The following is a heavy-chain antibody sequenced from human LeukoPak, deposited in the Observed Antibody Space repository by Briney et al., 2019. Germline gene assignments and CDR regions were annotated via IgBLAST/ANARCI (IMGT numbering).Heavy chain of an antibody. J-gene: IGHJ4*02. V-gene: IGHV4-59*01. CDR1: SGSISSYY. CDR2: IYYSGST. Sequence: SETLSLTCTVSSGSISSYYWSWIRQPPGKGLEWIGYIYYSGSTNYNPSLKSRVTISVDTSKNQFSLKLTSVTAADTAVYYCARDPENYGPGSYAHWGQGTLVTVSS. D-gene: IGHD3-10*01. CDR3: ARDPENYGPGSYAH.